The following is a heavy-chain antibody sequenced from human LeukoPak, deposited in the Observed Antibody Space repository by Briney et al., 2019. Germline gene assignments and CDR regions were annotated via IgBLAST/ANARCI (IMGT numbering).Heavy chain of an antibody. D-gene: IGHD3-10*01. Sequence: SETLSLTCTVSGDSIRSYYWSWIRQPPGKGLEWIGYIYYTGSTNYNPSLKSRVTISVDTSKNQFSLKLSSVTAADTAVYYCARDPRVSYYGSGSSFDYWGQGTLVTVSS. V-gene: IGHV4-59*01. CDR3: ARDPRVSYYGSGSSFDY. J-gene: IGHJ4*02. CDR2: IYYTGST. CDR1: GDSIRSYY.